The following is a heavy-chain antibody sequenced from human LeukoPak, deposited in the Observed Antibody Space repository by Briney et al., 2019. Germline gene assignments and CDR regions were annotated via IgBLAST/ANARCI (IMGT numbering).Heavy chain of an antibody. V-gene: IGHV3-23*01. CDR1: GFTFSSYG. CDR3: ARDLGFSFGSGWYDY. D-gene: IGHD6-19*01. CDR2: ISGSGGST. J-gene: IGHJ4*02. Sequence: GGSLRLSCAASGFTFSSYGMSWVRQAPGKGLEWVSAISGSGGSTSYAQKFQGRVTMTRDMSTSTVYMELSSLRSEDTAVYYCARDLGFSFGSGWYDYWGQGTLVTVSS.